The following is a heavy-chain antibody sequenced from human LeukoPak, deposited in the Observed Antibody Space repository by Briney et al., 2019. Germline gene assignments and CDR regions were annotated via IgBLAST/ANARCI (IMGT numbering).Heavy chain of an antibody. CDR1: GFTFSSYA. V-gene: IGHV3-64*01. D-gene: IGHD5-12*01. CDR3: ARGRRYSGYEFDY. J-gene: IGHJ4*02. CDR2: ISSNGGST. Sequence: GGSLRLSCAASGFTFSSYAMHWVRQAPGKGLEYVSAISSNGGSTYYANSVKGRFTISRDNSKNTLYLQMGSLRAEDMAVYYCARGRRYSGYEFDYWGQGTLDTVSS.